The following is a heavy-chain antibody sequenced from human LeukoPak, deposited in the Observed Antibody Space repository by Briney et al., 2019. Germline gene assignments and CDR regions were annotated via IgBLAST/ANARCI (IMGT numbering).Heavy chain of an antibody. V-gene: IGHV1-8*01. Sequence: ASVKVSCKASGYTFTNFDIMWVRQATGQGLEWMGWVNTNSGGTGYAQKFQGRVTMTRDTSISTAYMELSRLRSDDTAVYYCARSIAVDYFDYWGQGALVTVSS. D-gene: IGHD6-19*01. CDR3: ARSIAVDYFDY. J-gene: IGHJ4*02. CDR2: VNTNSGGT. CDR1: GYTFTNFD.